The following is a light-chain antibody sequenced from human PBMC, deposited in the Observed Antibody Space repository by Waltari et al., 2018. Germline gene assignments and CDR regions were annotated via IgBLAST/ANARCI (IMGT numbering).Light chain of an antibody. V-gene: IGKV2-30*01. Sequence: DVVMTQSPLSLSVTLGQAASISCNSSQSLVDSHGNTHLTWFHQRPGQSPRRLIYRVFNRDSGVPDRFSGSGSGTDFTLKVNKVEAEDVGVYYCMQGTHWPYTFGQGTKLDIK. CDR3: MQGTHWPYT. J-gene: IGKJ2*01. CDR1: QSLVDSHGNTH. CDR2: RVF.